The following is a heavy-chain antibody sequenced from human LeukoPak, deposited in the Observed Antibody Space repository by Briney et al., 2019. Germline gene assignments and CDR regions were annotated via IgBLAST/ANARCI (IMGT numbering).Heavy chain of an antibody. CDR1: GFTFGSYW. J-gene: IGHJ5*02. CDR3: ARESSTFYDFWSQTGFDP. Sequence: GGSLRLSCAAPGFTFGSYWMSWVRQAPGKGLGWVASISQDGGAKHYVDSVMGRFTISRDNAKNSLYLQMNSLRAEDTAVYYCARESSTFYDFWSQTGFDPWGQGTLVTVSS. V-gene: IGHV3-7*01. D-gene: IGHD3-3*01. CDR2: ISQDGGAK.